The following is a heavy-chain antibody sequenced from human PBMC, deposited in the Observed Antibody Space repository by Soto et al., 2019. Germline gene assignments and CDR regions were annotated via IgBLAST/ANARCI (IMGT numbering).Heavy chain of an antibody. V-gene: IGHV3-21*01. D-gene: IGHD1-26*01. CDR3: AGHLASRYSDSWYKGRHIDY. Sequence: PGGSLRLSCAASGFTFSSYSMNWVRQAPGKGLEWVSSISSTTSHIYYTDSVQGRFTISRDNAKNSLYLQMDSLRAEDTAMYYCAGHLASRYSDSWYKGRHIDYWGQGTLVTVSS. CDR1: GFTFSSYS. CDR2: ISSTTSHI. J-gene: IGHJ4*02.